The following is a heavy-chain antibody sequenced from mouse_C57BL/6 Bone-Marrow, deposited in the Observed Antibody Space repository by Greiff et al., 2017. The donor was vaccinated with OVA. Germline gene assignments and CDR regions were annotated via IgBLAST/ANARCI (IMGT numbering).Heavy chain of an antibody. CDR3: ARHYYGSSAWFAY. CDR1: GYTFTSYW. CDR2: IDPSDSYT. V-gene: IGHV1-50*01. Sequence: QVQLHQSGAELVKPGASVKLSCKASGYTFTSYWMQWVKQRPGQGLEWIGEIDPSDSYTNYNQKFKGKATLTVDTSSSTAYMQLSSLTSEDSAVYYCARHYYGSSAWFAYWGQGTLVTVSA. J-gene: IGHJ3*01. D-gene: IGHD1-1*01.